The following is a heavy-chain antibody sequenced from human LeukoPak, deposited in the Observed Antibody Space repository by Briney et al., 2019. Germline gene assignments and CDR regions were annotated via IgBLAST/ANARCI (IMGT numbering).Heavy chain of an antibody. CDR3: ARDFSGYDFWSGYNYMDV. D-gene: IGHD3-3*01. Sequence: RGSLRLSCAASGFTFSDYYMSWIRQAPGKGLEWVSYISSSGSTIYYADSVKGRFTISRDNAKNSLYLQMNSLRAEDTAVYYCARDFSGYDFWSGYNYMDVWGKGTTVTVSS. CDR1: GFTFSDYY. CDR2: ISSSGSTI. J-gene: IGHJ6*03. V-gene: IGHV3-11*04.